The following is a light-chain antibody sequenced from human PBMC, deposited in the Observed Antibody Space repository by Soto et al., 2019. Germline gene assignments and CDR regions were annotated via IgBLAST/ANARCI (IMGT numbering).Light chain of an antibody. V-gene: IGKV3-20*01. J-gene: IGKJ1*01. CDR3: QQYYASPWT. CDR1: QSISSTY. CDR2: AAS. Sequence: EIVLTQSPGTLSLSPGERATLSCRASQSISSTYLAWYRQKPGQAPRLLIYAASSRATGIPDRFSGSGSGTDFTLTISRLEPEDFAVYYCQQYYASPWTFGQGTRVEFK.